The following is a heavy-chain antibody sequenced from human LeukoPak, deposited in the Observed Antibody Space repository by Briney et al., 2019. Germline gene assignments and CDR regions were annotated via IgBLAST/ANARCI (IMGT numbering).Heavy chain of an antibody. CDR3: ARGKPAWY. Sequence: GGSLRLSCAASGFIFSHYGMYWVRQAPGKGLEWVSVIYSGGSTYYADSVKGRFTISRDNSKNTLYLQMNSLRAEDTAVYYCARGKPAWYWGQGTLVTVSS. V-gene: IGHV3-53*01. J-gene: IGHJ4*02. CDR2: IYSGGST. CDR1: GFIFSHYG.